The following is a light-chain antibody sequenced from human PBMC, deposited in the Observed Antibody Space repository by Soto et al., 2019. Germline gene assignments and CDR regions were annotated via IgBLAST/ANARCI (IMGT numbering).Light chain of an antibody. Sequence: IVMTPSPATLSVSPVEGAALSCRASQSIDVHVAWYQQKPGQAPRPLIYHASSRATGIPARFRGSGSGTEFTLTISGLQSEDFAVYYCQQYHTWPTFGPGTKVDIK. V-gene: IGKV3-15*01. CDR3: QQYHTWPT. J-gene: IGKJ3*01. CDR2: HAS. CDR1: QSIDVH.